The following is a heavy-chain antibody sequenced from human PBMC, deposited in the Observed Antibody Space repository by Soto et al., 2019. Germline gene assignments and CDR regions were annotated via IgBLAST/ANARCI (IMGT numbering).Heavy chain of an antibody. CDR1: GGSVSSGGFY. V-gene: IGHV4-31*03. CDR2: IYYSGNT. Sequence: SETLSLTCTVSGGSVSSGGFYWSWIRQHPGKDLEWIGSIYYSGNTYYNPSLKSRLTISVDTSKNQFSLKLSSVTAADTAVYYCARTHPLRWPDFDYWGQGTLVTVSS. J-gene: IGHJ4*02. D-gene: IGHD4-17*01. CDR3: ARTHPLRWPDFDY.